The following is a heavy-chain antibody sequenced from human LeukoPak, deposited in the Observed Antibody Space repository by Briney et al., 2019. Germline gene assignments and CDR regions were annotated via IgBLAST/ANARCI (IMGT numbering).Heavy chain of an antibody. D-gene: IGHD5-12*01. CDR1: GFTFSSYW. CDR2: IKQDGSEK. V-gene: IGHV3-7*01. CDR3: ARDPYSGDYGPYYYYYMDV. J-gene: IGHJ6*03. Sequence: GGSLRLSCAASGFTFSSYWMSWVRQAPGKGLEWVANIKQDGSEKYYVDSVKGRFTISRDNAKNSLYLQMNSLRDEDTAVYYCARDPYSGDYGPYYYYYMDVWGKGTTVTVSS.